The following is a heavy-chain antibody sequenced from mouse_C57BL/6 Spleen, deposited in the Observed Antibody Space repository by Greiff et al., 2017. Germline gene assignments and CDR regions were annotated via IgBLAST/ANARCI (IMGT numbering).Heavy chain of an antibody. CDR1: GFNIKDDY. CDR2: IDPENGDT. D-gene: IGHD1-1*01. CDR3: TTGLLFFRGSSYVHYFDY. Sequence: VHVKQSGAELVRPGASVKLSCTASGFNIKDDYMHWVKQRPEQGLEWIGWIDPENGDTEYASKFQGKATITADPSSNTAYLQLSSLTSEDTAVYYCTTGLLFFRGSSYVHYFDYWGQGTTLTVSS. J-gene: IGHJ2*01. V-gene: IGHV14-4*01.